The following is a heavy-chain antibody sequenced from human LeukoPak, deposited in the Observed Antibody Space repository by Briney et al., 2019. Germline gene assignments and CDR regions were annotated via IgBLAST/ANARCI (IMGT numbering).Heavy chain of an antibody. Sequence: SQTLSLTCTVSGGSISSGDYYWSWIRQPPGKGLEWIGYIYYSGSTYYNPSLKSRVTISVDTSKNQFSLKLGSVTAADTAVYYCARWRVRDYVWGSYDAFDIWGQGTMVTVSS. CDR1: GGSISSGDYY. J-gene: IGHJ3*02. CDR3: ARWRVRDYVWGSYDAFDI. D-gene: IGHD3-16*01. V-gene: IGHV4-30-4*01. CDR2: IYYSGST.